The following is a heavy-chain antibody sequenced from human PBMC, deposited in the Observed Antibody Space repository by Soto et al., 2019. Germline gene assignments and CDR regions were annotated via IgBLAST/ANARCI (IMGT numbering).Heavy chain of an antibody. CDR1: GFTFSSYA. Sequence: VGSLRLSCAASGFTFSSYAMSWVRQAPGKGLEWVSAISGSGGSTYYADSVKGRFTISRDNSKNTLYLQMNSLRAEDTAVYYCAKDQKYSGGCMDVWGQGTTVTVSS. V-gene: IGHV3-23*01. D-gene: IGHD6-19*01. J-gene: IGHJ6*02. CDR3: AKDQKYSGGCMDV. CDR2: ISGSGGST.